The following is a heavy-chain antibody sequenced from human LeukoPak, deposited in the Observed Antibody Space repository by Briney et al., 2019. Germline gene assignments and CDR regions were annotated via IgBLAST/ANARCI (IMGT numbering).Heavy chain of an antibody. CDR2: TSGDGITT. CDR3: ARDHVYGGADY. V-gene: IGHV3-43*02. Sequence: GGSLRLSCAASGFTFSSYAMSWVRQAPGKGLEWVSLTSGDGITTYFADSVKGRFTISRDNSKSSLFLQMNSLRTEDTALYYCARDHVYGGADYWGQGTLVTVSS. J-gene: IGHJ4*02. CDR1: GFTFSSYA. D-gene: IGHD5/OR15-5a*01.